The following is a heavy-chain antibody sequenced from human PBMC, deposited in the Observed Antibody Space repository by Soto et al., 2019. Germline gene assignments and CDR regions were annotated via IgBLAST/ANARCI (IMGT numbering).Heavy chain of an antibody. CDR1: GFSFSTYG. D-gene: IGHD3-16*01. Sequence: DVQLLESGGGLAQRGGSLRLSCAASGFSFSTYGMTWVRQALGKGLEWVSYGGSGGSTYYADSVKGRFTISRDNSKNTLYLQMNSLRAEDTAVYYCVKFRGRAYHYYYMDVWGNGTTVTFSS. J-gene: IGHJ6*03. CDR2: GGSGGST. V-gene: IGHV3-23*01. CDR3: VKFRGRAYHYYYMDV.